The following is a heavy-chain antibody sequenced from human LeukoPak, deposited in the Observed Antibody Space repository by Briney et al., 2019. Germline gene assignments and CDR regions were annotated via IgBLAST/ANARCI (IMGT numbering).Heavy chain of an antibody. V-gene: IGHV1-2*02. D-gene: IGHD3-10*01. CDR1: GYTFTGYY. CDR3: ASGFGGSGSLTKIFDY. J-gene: IGHJ4*02. CDR2: INPNNGGT. Sequence: ASVKVSCKASGYTFTGYYMHWVRQAPGQGLEWMGGINPNNGGTNYGQKFQGRVTMTRDTSISTAYMEVSSLRSDDTAVYYCASGFGGSGSLTKIFDYWGQGTLVTVSP.